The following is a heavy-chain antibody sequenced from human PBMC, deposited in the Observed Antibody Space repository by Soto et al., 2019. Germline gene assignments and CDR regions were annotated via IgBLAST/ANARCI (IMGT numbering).Heavy chain of an antibody. J-gene: IGHJ5*02. Sequence: ASVKVSCKASGYTFTNYYLHWVRQGPGQGLEWLGLINPSNGVTSYAQKFQDRVTMTRDTSTTTVYMVLSSLRSEDAAIYYCARDTGSGYTTGWCGAWGQGTQVTVSS. D-gene: IGHD6-19*01. CDR2: INPSNGVT. V-gene: IGHV1-46*03. CDR1: GYTFTNYY. CDR3: ARDTGSGYTTGWCGA.